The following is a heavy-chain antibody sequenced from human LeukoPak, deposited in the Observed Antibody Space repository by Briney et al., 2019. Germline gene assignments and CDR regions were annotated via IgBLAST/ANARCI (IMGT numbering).Heavy chain of an antibody. CDR2: INAGGSST. J-gene: IGHJ4*02. CDR3: GRSNQADDY. Sequence: GGSLRLSCAASGFTFSSYWMHWVRQVPGKGQVWVSRINAGGSSTTYADSVKGRFTISRDNAKSTLYLQMDSLRADDTGVYYCGRSNQADDYWGQGTLVTVSS. V-gene: IGHV3-74*01. CDR1: GFTFSSYW. D-gene: IGHD1-14*01.